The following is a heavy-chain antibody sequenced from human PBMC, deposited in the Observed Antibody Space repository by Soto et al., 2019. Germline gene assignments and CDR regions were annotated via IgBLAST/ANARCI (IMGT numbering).Heavy chain of an antibody. CDR2: ISSSGSTI. CDR1: GFTFSSYE. D-gene: IGHD6-19*01. V-gene: IGHV3-48*03. CDR3: ARPISVAAFDY. Sequence: GGSLRLSCAASGFTFSSYEMNWVRQAPGKGLEWVSYISSSGSTIYYADSVKGRFTISRDNAKNSLYLQMNSLRAEDTAVYYCARPISVAAFDYWGQGTLVTVSS. J-gene: IGHJ4*02.